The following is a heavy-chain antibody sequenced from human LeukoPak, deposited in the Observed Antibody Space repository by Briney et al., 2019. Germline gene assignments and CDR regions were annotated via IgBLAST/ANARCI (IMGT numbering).Heavy chain of an antibody. D-gene: IGHD3-3*01. J-gene: IGHJ5*02. CDR1: GGSISSGDYY. CDR3: ARDVNYDFWSGYFPHNWFDP. CDR2: IYYSGST. Sequence: SETLSLTCTVSGGSISSGDYYWSWIRQPPGKGLEWIGYIYYSGSTNYNPSLKSRVTISVDTSKNQFSLKLSSVTAADTAVYYCARDVNYDFWSGYFPHNWFDPWGQGTLVTVSS. V-gene: IGHV4-61*08.